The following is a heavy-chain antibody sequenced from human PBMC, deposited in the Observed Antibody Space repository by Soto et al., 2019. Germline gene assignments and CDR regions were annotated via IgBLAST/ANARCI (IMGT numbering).Heavy chain of an antibody. Sequence: LSLWCTAALVTFTTYCMDWVRPNSGKGVKWVANIHQDGSEKNYVDSVRGRFTISRDNAKNSLYWQMSCLTAEDSALFYFSSSLTSGGRETLFT. CDR2: IHQDGSEK. CDR1: LVTFTTYC. CDR3: SSSLTS. V-gene: IGHV3-7*03. J-gene: IGHJ4*02.